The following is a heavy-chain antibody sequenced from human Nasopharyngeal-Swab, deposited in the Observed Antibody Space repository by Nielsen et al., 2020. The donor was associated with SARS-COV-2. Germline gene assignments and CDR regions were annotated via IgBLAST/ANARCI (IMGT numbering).Heavy chain of an antibody. CDR2: ISYDGSNK. Sequence: WIRQPPGKGLEWVAVISYDGSNKYYADSVKGRFTISRDNSKNTLYLQMNSLRADDTAVYYCAREVLRFLEWLLTDYYYYGMDVWGQGTTVTVSS. CDR3: AREVLRFLEWLLTDYYYYGMDV. V-gene: IGHV3-30*03. J-gene: IGHJ6*02. D-gene: IGHD3-3*01.